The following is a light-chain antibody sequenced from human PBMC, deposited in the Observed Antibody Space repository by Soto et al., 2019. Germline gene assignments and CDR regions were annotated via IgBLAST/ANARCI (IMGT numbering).Light chain of an antibody. CDR1: SGHSSYA. CDR3: QTWDTGRVA. Sequence: QLVLTQSPSASASLGASVKLTCTLSSGHSSYAIAWHQQQPEKGPRYLMKLNSDGSHSKGDGIPDRFSGSSSGAERYLTISSLQSEDEADYYCQTWDTGRVAFGRGTKLTVL. V-gene: IGLV4-69*01. J-gene: IGLJ2*01. CDR2: LNSDGSH.